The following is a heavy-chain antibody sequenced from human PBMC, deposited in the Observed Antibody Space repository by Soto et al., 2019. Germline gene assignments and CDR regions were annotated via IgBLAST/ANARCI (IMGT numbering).Heavy chain of an antibody. CDR1: GFTFRSYA. Sequence: PGGSLRLSCAASGFTFRSYAMSWVRQAPGKGLEWVSAISGSGGSTYYADSVKGRFTISRDNSKNTLYLQMNSLRAEDTAVYYCAKDQGSGWYRDYYYGMDVWGQGTTVTVSS. CDR2: ISGSGGST. CDR3: AKDQGSGWYRDYYYGMDV. J-gene: IGHJ6*02. V-gene: IGHV3-23*01. D-gene: IGHD6-19*01.